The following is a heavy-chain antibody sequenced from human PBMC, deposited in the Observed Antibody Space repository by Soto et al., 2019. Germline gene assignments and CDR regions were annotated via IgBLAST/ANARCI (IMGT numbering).Heavy chain of an antibody. J-gene: IGHJ6*02. V-gene: IGHV3-30*18. CDR3: AKARAIFGVVIEFDHYYDMNV. D-gene: IGHD3-3*01. Sequence: PGGSLRLSCAASGFTFSSYGMHWVRQAPGKWLEWMTVISYDGSNEYYADSVKGRFSISRDNSKNTLYLQMDSLTIDDTAVYYCAKARAIFGVVIEFDHYYDMNVWGQGXTVTVYS. CDR1: GFTFSSYG. CDR2: ISYDGSNE.